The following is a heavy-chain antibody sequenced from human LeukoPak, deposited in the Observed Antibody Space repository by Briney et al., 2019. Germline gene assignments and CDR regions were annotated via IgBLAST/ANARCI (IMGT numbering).Heavy chain of an antibody. Sequence: NTGGSLRLSCAASGFTFSDYYMSWIRQAPGKGLEWVSYISGSTTYTTYADSVKGRFTISRDNAKNSLYLQMNSLRGEDTAVYYCARLGSVAAAGTPDYWGQGTLVTVSS. CDR2: ISGSTTYT. CDR1: GFTFSDYY. V-gene: IGHV3-11*06. CDR3: ARLGSVAAAGTPDY. J-gene: IGHJ4*02. D-gene: IGHD6-13*01.